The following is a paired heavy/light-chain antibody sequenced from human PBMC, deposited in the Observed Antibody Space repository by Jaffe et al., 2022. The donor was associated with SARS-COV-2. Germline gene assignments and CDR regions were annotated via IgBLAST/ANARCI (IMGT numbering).Heavy chain of an antibody. D-gene: IGHD2-2*01. CDR2: ISAYSANT. V-gene: IGHV1-18*01. J-gene: IGHJ4*02. CDR3: TRGSYCTSTSCYAPGDY. Sequence: QVQLVQSGAEVKKPGASVKVSCKASGYTFTSYGLSWVRQAPGQGLEWMGWISAYSANTNYAQKFQGRVTMTTDTSTSTAYMELGSLRSDDTAVYYCTRGSYCTSTSCYAPGDYWGQGTLVTVSS. CDR1: GYTFTSYG.
Light chain of an antibody. J-gene: IGKJ1*01. Sequence: ELVLAQSPGTLSLSPGERATLSCRASQSVSSNYIAWYQQKPGQAPRLLIYGTSLRATGIPDSFSGSGSGTDFTLTISRLEPEDFAVYYCQQYGSSPWTFGQGTKVEIK. CDR3: QQYGSSPWT. CDR2: GTS. V-gene: IGKV3-20*01. CDR1: QSVSSNY.